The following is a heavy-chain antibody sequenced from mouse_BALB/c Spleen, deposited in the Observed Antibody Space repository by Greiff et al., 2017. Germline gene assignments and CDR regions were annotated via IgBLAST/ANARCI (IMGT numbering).Heavy chain of an antibody. Sequence: QVQLQQSGAELAKPGASVKMSCKASGYTFTSYWMHWVKQRPGQGLEWIGYINPSTGYTEYNQKFKDKATLTADKSSSTAYMQLSSLTSEDSAVYYCAYYGSSQAWFAYWGQGTLVTVSA. V-gene: IGHV1-7*01. CDR3: AYYGSSQAWFAY. CDR2: INPSTGYT. J-gene: IGHJ3*01. CDR1: GYTFTSYW. D-gene: IGHD1-1*01.